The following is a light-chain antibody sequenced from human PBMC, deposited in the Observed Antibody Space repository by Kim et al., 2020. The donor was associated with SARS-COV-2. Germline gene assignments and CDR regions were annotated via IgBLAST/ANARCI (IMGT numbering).Light chain of an antibody. J-gene: IGKJ4*01. CDR1: QSLLYSDGSTH. CDR3: MQGTYLPLT. Sequence: DIVMTQTPLSLSVTPGQPASISCKSSQSLLYSDGSTHLYWYLLKPGQSPQLLIYRVSSRFSGVPDRFSGSGSGTDFTLKISRVEAEDVGVYYCMQGTYLPLTFGGGTTVDIK. V-gene: IGKV2-29*03. CDR2: RVS.